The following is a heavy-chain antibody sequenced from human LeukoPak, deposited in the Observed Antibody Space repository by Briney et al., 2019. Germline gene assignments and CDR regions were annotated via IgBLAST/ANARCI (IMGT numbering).Heavy chain of an antibody. Sequence: GASVKVSCKASGFTFTSSAAQWVRQARGQRLEWIGWIVVGSGNTNYAQKFQGRVTITADKSTSTAYMELSSLRSEDTAVYYCARARVRGAAAGPFDYWGQGTLVTVSS. CDR3: ARARVRGAAAGPFDY. CDR1: GFTFTSSA. V-gene: IGHV1-58*01. J-gene: IGHJ4*02. CDR2: IVVGSGNT. D-gene: IGHD6-13*01.